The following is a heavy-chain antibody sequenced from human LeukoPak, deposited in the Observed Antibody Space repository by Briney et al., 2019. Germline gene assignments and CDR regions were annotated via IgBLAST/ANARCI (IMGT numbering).Heavy chain of an antibody. CDR2: INHSGST. CDR3: ARGRRPNSNWFDP. J-gene: IGHJ5*02. V-gene: IGHV4-34*01. D-gene: IGHD1-1*01. CDR1: GGSFSGYY. Sequence: SETLSLTCAVYGGSFSGYYWSWIRQPPGKGLEWIGEINHSGSTNYNPSLKSRVTISVDTSKNQFSLKLSSVTAADTAVYYCARGRRPNSNWFDPWGQGTLVTVSS.